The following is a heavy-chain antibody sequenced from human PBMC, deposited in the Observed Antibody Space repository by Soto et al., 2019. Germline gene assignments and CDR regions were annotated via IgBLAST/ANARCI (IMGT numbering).Heavy chain of an antibody. Sequence: PSETLSLTCAVYGGSFSGYYWSWIRQPPGKGLEWIGEINHSGSTNYNPSLKSRVTISVDTSKNQFSLKLSSVTAADTAVYYCAREDAATTVIYTDSWGEALLVTVSS. CDR2: INHSGST. CDR3: AREDAATTVIYTDS. D-gene: IGHD2-15*01. CDR1: GGSFSGYY. J-gene: IGHJ5*02. V-gene: IGHV4-34*01.